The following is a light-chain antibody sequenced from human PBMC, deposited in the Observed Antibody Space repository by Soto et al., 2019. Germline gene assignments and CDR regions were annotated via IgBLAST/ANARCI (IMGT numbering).Light chain of an antibody. CDR1: SSNIGSNP. Sequence: QPVLTQPPSASATPGQRVTIFCSGSSSNIGSNPVNWYQQFSGTAPKLLIYSNNQRPSGVPDRFSGSKSGTSASLAISGLQSEDEADYYCAAWDDSLNVYVFGTGTKLTVL. CDR3: AAWDDSLNVYV. V-gene: IGLV1-44*01. CDR2: SNN. J-gene: IGLJ1*01.